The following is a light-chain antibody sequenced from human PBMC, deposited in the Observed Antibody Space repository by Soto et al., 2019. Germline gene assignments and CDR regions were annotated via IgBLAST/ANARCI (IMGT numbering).Light chain of an antibody. CDR2: GAT. V-gene: IGKV3D-15*01. J-gene: IGKJ4*01. CDR1: QSVSSSY. Sequence: EMVMTQSPATLSVSPGERATLSCRASQSVSSSYLAWYQQKPGQAPRLLIYGATTRATGIPARFSGSGSGTEFSLTISSLQSEDFALYYCQQYKKWPPLTFGGGTKV. CDR3: QQYKKWPPLT.